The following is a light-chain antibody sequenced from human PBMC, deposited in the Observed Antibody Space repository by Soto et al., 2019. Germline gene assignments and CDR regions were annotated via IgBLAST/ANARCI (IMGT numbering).Light chain of an antibody. Sequence: DIPMTQSPSSLSASVGDSVTITCRASQSISNYFNWYQQKPGKAPKLLVYAASSLQSGVPSRFSGSGYGTDFTLTISSLQPEDFATYYCQQSYSTPFTFGPGTKVDI. CDR3: QQSYSTPFT. V-gene: IGKV1-39*01. CDR2: AAS. J-gene: IGKJ3*01. CDR1: QSISNY.